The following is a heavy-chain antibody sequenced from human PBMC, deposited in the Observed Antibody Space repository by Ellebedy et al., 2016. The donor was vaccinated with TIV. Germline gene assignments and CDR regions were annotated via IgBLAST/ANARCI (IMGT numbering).Heavy chain of an antibody. CDR1: GGSISSYY. V-gene: IGHV4-59*01. CDR3: ARLPDV. Sequence: GSLRLXXTVSGGSISSYYWSWIRQPPGKGLEWIGYIYYSGSTNYNPSLKSRVTISVDTSKNQFSLKLSSVTAADTAVYYCARLPDVWGKGTTVTVSS. J-gene: IGHJ6*04. CDR2: IYYSGST.